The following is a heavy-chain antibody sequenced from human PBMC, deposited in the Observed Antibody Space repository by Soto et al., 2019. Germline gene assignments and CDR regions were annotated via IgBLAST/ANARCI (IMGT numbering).Heavy chain of an antibody. CDR2: IYYSGST. CDR3: ASRYGSGSYYDY. Sequence: QVQLQESGPGLVKPSETLSLTCTVSGGSISSYYWSWIRQPPGKGLEWIGYIYYSGSTNYNPSLKGRVTLSVDTSKNQFSLKLSSVTAADTAVYYCASRYGSGSYYDYWGQGTLVTVSS. CDR1: GGSISSYY. J-gene: IGHJ4*02. D-gene: IGHD3-10*01. V-gene: IGHV4-59*01.